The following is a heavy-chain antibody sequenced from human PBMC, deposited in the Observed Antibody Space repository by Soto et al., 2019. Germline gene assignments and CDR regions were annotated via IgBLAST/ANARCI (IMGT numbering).Heavy chain of an antibody. CDR2: SNGGNGFT. Sequence: QARLVQSGAEMRTPGASVKISCTASGYSFRSHGIQWVRQAAGQRLEWVGWSNGGNGFTKYSQEVQDRVSITRDTAASTVYMELRSLTSDDTAVYFCARLSFSDALDVWGQGTTVTVSS. CDR3: ARLSFSDALDV. V-gene: IGHV1-3*02. D-gene: IGHD2-21*02. CDR1: GYSFRSHG. J-gene: IGHJ6*02.